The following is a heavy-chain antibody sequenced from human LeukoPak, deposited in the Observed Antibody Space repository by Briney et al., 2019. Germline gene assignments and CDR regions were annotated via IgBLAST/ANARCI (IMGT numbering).Heavy chain of an antibody. J-gene: IGHJ4*02. CDR3: ARTSMMTFWGVSVIPFDY. Sequence: GGSLRLSCAASGFTFSSYEMNWVRQAPGKGLEWVSYISSSGSTIYYADSVKGRFTISRDNAKNSLYLQMNSLRAEDTAVYYCARTSMMTFWGVSVIPFDYWGQGTLVTVSS. CDR1: GFTFSSYE. V-gene: IGHV3-48*03. CDR2: ISSSGSTI. D-gene: IGHD3-16*02.